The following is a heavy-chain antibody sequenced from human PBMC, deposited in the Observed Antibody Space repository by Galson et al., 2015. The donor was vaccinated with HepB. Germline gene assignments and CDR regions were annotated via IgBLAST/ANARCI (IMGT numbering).Heavy chain of an antibody. D-gene: IGHD3-3*01. J-gene: IGHJ4*02. V-gene: IGHV1-18*01. CDR1: GYTFTSYG. Sequence: SVKVSCKASGYTFTSYGISWVRQAPGQGLEWMGWISAYNGNTNYAQKLQGRVTMTTDTSTSTAYMELRSLRSDDTAVYYCARVKYDFWSGYYTVDYWGQGTLVTVS. CDR2: ISAYNGNT. CDR3: ARVKYDFWSGYYTVDY.